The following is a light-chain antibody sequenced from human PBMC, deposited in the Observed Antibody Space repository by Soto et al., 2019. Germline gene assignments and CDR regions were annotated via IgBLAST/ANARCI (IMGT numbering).Light chain of an antibody. J-gene: IGKJ1*01. CDR2: KAS. CDR1: HSLSSW. Sequence: DIQMTQSPSTLSASVGDRVTITCRASHSLSSWLAWYQQKPGKAPKLLIYKASTLESGVPSRFSGSGSGTEFTLTISSLQPDDFATYYCQQYRKFGQGTKVDLK. CDR3: QQYRK. V-gene: IGKV1-5*03.